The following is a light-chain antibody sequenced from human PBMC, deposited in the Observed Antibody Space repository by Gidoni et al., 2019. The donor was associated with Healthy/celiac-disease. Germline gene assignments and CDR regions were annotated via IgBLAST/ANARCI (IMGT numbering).Light chain of an antibody. V-gene: IGKV3-11*01. CDR2: DAS. CDR1: QSVSSY. CDR3: QQRSNWPLLT. J-gene: IGKJ5*01. Sequence: EIVLTQSPATLSLSPGERATLSCRASQSVSSYLAWYQQKPGQAPRLLIYDASNRATGIPARFSGSGSGTDFTLTISSLEPEDFAVYYCQQRSNWPLLTFGQXTRLEIK.